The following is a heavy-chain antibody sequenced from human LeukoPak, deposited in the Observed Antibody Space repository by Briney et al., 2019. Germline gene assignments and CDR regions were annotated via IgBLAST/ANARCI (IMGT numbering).Heavy chain of an antibody. J-gene: IGHJ6*02. CDR2: ISYDGSNK. Sequence: PGGSLRLSCAASGFTFSSYGMHWVRRAPGKGLEWVAVISYDGSNKYYADSVKGRFTISRDNSKNTLYLQMNSLRAEDTAVYYCAKDYNQWLGEYGMDVWGQGTTVTVSS. D-gene: IGHD5-12*01. CDR1: GFTFSSYG. V-gene: IGHV3-30*18. CDR3: AKDYNQWLGEYGMDV.